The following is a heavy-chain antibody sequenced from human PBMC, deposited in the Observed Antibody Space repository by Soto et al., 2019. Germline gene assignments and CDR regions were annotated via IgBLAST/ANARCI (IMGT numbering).Heavy chain of an antibody. V-gene: IGHV4-31*03. Sequence: QVQLQESGPGLVKPLETLSLTCTVSGGSISGDDIYWSWVRQHPGRGLEWIGYISHSGSTAYSPSSKSRLTMSVYKSKNQFSFNLISVADAATAVYYSVRVRPAFGPWGQGTMVTVSS. CDR2: ISHSGST. J-gene: IGHJ5*02. CDR1: GGSISGDDIY. CDR3: VRVRPAFGP.